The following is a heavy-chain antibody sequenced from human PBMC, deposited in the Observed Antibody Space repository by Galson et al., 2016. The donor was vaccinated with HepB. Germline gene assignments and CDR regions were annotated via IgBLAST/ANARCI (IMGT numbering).Heavy chain of an antibody. CDR1: GASINNYF. CDR3: ARIPSGYEGEWFDH. V-gene: IGHV4-59*01. D-gene: IGHD5-12*01. Sequence: ETLSLTCSVSGASINNYFWAWIRQPPGKGLEWIGYVYFSGSTNYNPSVTGRTPVSSDASRNQFSLKLRSVTAADTAIYDCARIPSGYEGEWFDHWSQGILVTVSS. J-gene: IGHJ5*02. CDR2: VYFSGST.